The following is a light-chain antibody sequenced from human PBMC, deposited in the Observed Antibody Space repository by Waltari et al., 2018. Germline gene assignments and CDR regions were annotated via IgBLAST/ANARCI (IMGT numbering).Light chain of an antibody. V-gene: IGLV3-25*03. Sequence: SYELTQPPSVSVSPGQTASITCSADALPHEYGYWYQQKPGQAPALVIYKVRERPSGIPERFSGSSSGTTVTLTISGVQAEDEADYYCQSADNSGTFVVFGGGTKLTVL. CDR2: KVR. CDR1: ALPHEY. CDR3: QSADNSGTFVV. J-gene: IGLJ3*02.